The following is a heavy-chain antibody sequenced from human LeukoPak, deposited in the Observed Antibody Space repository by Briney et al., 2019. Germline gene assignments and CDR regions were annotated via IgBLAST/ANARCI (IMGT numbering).Heavy chain of an antibody. J-gene: IGHJ4*02. CDR3: ARRQIAAAGNVFDY. Sequence: ASVKVSCKASGYTFTSYGISWVRQAPGQGLEWMGWISAYNGNTNYAQKFQGRVTMTRDTSISTAYMELSRLRSDDTAVYYCARRQIAAAGNVFDYWGQGTLVTVSS. CDR2: ISAYNGNT. V-gene: IGHV1-18*01. D-gene: IGHD6-13*01. CDR1: GYTFTSYG.